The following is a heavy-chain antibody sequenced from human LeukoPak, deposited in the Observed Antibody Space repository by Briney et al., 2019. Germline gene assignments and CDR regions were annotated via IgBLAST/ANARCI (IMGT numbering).Heavy chain of an antibody. V-gene: IGHV3-7*01. CDR2: IKQDGSEK. CDR3: ARDLVEGYSYGYYYYYGMDV. Sequence: GGSLRLSCVFSGFTFSSYWMSWVRQAPGKGLEWVANIKQDGSEKYYVDSVKGRFTISRDNAKNSLYLQMNSLRAEDTAVYYCARDLVEGYSYGYYYYYGMDVWGQGTTVTVSS. J-gene: IGHJ6*02. D-gene: IGHD5-18*01. CDR1: GFTFSSYW.